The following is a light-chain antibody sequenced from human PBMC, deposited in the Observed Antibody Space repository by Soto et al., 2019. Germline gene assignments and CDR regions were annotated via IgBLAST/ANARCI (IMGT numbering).Light chain of an antibody. Sequence: ELVLTQSPGSLSLSPGETAILSCRASQYVGSRLAWYQHKPGQAPRLLIYDASNRATGIPARFSGSGSGTDFTLAISSLEPEDFAVYYGQQRSNWPPVTFGGGTKVDIK. CDR2: DAS. CDR3: QQRSNWPPVT. CDR1: QYVGSR. J-gene: IGKJ4*01. V-gene: IGKV3-11*01.